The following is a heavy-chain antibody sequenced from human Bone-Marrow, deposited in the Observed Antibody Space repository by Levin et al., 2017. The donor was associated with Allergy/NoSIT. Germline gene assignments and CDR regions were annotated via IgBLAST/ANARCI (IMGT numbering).Heavy chain of an antibody. CDR3: TRMRGSDRVFDY. CDR2: IYSGGDT. J-gene: IGHJ4*02. D-gene: IGHD1-26*01. V-gene: IGHV3-53*01. Sequence: PGGSLRLSCAASGFTISSVYMSWVRQVPGKGLEWVAIIYSGGDTYFADSVKGRFSLSRDNSENSLSLQMDSLRPDDTAMYFCTRMRGSDRVFDYWGQGALVTVSS. CDR1: GFTISSVY.